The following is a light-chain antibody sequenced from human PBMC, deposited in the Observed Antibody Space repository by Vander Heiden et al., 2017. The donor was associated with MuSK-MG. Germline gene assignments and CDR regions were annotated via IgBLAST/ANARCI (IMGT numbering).Light chain of an antibody. CDR1: KDISNY. CDR3: KQDIQPPLT. V-gene: IGKV1-33*01. CDR2: VAS. J-gene: IGKJ3*01. Sequence: DMQLPKSPSSLSASVGDRVTTTCQASKDISNYLDWYQQKPGQAPQLLIYVASNWDSGVPDRFSGSGSGTDFTLTISSVEAEDVAIYYCKQDIQPPLTFGRGTKVDIK.